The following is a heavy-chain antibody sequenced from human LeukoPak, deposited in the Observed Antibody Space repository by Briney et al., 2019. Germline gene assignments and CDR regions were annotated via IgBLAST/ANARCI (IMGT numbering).Heavy chain of an antibody. CDR1: GFTFSSHC. D-gene: IGHD3-16*02. Sequence: GGSLRLSCAASGFTFSSHCMNWARQAPGKGLEWVANIKQDGSEKYYVDSVKGRFTISRDNAKNSLYLQMNSLRAEDTAVYYRTRGTAGGVINWGTDNWGHRTPVTVSS. CDR3: TRGTAGGVINWGTDN. CDR2: IKQDGSEK. J-gene: IGHJ4*01. V-gene: IGHV3-7*01.